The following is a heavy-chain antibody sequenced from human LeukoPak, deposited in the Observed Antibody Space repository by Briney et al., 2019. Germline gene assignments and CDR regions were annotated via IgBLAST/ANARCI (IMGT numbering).Heavy chain of an antibody. CDR1: GDSISNYY. V-gene: IGHV4-59*01. D-gene: IGHD3-22*01. CDR2: IYYSEST. J-gene: IGHJ4*02. Sequence: SETLSLTCTVSGDSISNYYWSWIRRPPGKGLEWIGYIYYSESTNYNPSLKSRVTISTDTSKSQFSLNLRSVTAEDTGIYYCARGRCRNSGCRPYFDYWGQGTQVTVSS. CDR3: ARGRCRNSGCRPYFDY.